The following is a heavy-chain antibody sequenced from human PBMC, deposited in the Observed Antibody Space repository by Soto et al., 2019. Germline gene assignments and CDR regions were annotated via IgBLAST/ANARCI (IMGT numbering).Heavy chain of an antibody. CDR2: ISSSGSTI. CDR3: ARDPREYYFDY. V-gene: IGHV3-11*01. Sequence: SGGSLRLSCAASGFTFDDYAMHWVRQAPGKGLEWVSGISSSGSTIYYADSVKGRFTISRDNAKNSLYLQMNSLRAEDTAVYYCARDPREYYFDYWGQGTLVTVSS. CDR1: GFTFDDYA. J-gene: IGHJ4*02.